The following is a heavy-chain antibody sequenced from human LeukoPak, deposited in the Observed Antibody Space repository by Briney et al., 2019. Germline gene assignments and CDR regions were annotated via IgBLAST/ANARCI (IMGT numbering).Heavy chain of an antibody. Sequence: GGSLRLSCAASGFTFRNYAMNWVRQAPGKGLEWVAVISYDGSNKYYADSVKGRFTISRDNSKNTLYLQMNSLRAEDTAVYYCARSPPGSGWYGDAFDIWGQGTMVTVSS. J-gene: IGHJ3*02. CDR2: ISYDGSNK. CDR3: ARSPPGSGWYGDAFDI. CDR1: GFTFRNYA. D-gene: IGHD6-19*01. V-gene: IGHV3-30*04.